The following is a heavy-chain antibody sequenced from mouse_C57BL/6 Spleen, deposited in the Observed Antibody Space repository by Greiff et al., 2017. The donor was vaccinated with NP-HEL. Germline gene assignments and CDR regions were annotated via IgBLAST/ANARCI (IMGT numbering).Heavy chain of an antibody. CDR2: IDPSDSYT. J-gene: IGHJ4*01. V-gene: IGHV1-69*01. CDR3: ARRTTVVEGYAMDY. CDR1: GYTFTSYW. Sequence: VQLQQPGAELVMPGASVKLSCKASGYTFTSYWMHWVKQRPGQGLEWIGEIDPSDSYTNYNQKFKGKSTLTVDKSSSTAYMQLSSLTSEDSAVYYCARRTTVVEGYAMDYWGQVTSVTVSS. D-gene: IGHD1-1*01.